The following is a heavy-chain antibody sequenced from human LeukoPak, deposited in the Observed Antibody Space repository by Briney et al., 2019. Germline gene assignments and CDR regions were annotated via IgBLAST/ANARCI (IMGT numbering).Heavy chain of an antibody. J-gene: IGHJ5*02. V-gene: IGHV4-34*01. CDR2: INHSGST. Sequence: SETLSLTCAVYGGSFSGYYWSWIRQPPGKGLEWIGEINHSGSTNYNPSLKSRVTISVDTSKNQFSLKLSSVTAADTAVYYCALLLWFGELSWFDPWGQGTLVTVSS. CDR1: GGSFSGYY. D-gene: IGHD3-10*01. CDR3: ALLLWFGELSWFDP.